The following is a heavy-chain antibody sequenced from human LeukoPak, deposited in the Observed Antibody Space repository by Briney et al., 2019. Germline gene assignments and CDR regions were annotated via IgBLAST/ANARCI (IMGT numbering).Heavy chain of an antibody. CDR2: MSHTGAT. J-gene: IGHJ6*02. Sequence: SETLSLTCAVFGGSFSGYYWSWIRQSPEKGVGGIGEMSHTGATNYNPSLKSRVTVSVDTSKKQFPLNLRSVTAADTAVYYCARGLHYNILTGGMDVWGQGTTVIVSS. CDR1: GGSFSGYY. V-gene: IGHV4-34*01. CDR3: ARGLHYNILTGGMDV. D-gene: IGHD3-9*01.